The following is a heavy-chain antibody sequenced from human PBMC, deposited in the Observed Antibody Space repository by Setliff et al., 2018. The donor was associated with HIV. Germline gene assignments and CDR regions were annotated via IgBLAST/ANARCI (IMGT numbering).Heavy chain of an antibody. Sequence: GSLRLSCAASGFTFNNYAIHWVRQAPGKGLEWVALISYDGTYKYYAESVKGRFTISRDNSRNTLYLQMNSLRAEDTAEYYCAKELAASGLGYFDSWGRGILVTVSS. V-gene: IGHV3-30*04. CDR2: ISYDGTYK. J-gene: IGHJ4*02. D-gene: IGHD3-22*01. CDR1: GFTFNNYA. CDR3: AKELAASGLGYFDS.